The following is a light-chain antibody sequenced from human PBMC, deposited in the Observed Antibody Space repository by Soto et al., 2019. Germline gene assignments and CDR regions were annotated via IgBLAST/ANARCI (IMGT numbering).Light chain of an antibody. CDR2: DAS. CDR1: QSVSSF. V-gene: IGKV3-11*01. Sequence: EIVLTQSPATLSLSPGERATLSCRASQSVSSFLAWYQQKPGQAPRLLIYDASNRATGIPVGFSGSGSGTDFTLTISSLEPEDFAVYYCQQRSDWPPVTFGGGTKVEIK. CDR3: QQRSDWPPVT. J-gene: IGKJ4*01.